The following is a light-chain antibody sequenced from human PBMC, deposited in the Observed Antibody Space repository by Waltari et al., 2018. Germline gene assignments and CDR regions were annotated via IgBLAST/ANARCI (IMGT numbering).Light chain of an antibody. CDR1: RDINNY. Sequence: DIQMTQSPSSLSASVRDRVTITCQASRDINNYLNCYQQKPGKAPKLLIYDASTLETGVPSRFSGSGSGTDFVFTISRLQPEDIATYYCQHYDGVPPWTFGQGTRVDFK. CDR2: DAS. V-gene: IGKV1-33*01. CDR3: QHYDGVPPWT. J-gene: IGKJ1*01.